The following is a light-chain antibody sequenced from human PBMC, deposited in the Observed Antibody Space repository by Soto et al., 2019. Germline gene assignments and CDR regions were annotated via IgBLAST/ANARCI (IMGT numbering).Light chain of an antibody. J-gene: IGKJ2*01. CDR1: QSISSY. CDR2: AAS. CDR3: QQSYRTPYP. Sequence: DIQMTQPPSSLSASVGDRVTITCRASQSISSYLNWYQQKPGKAPKLLIYAASSLQIGVPSRFSGSGSGTDFTLTISSLQPEDFATYYCQQSYRTPYPFGQGTKLEIK. V-gene: IGKV1-39*01.